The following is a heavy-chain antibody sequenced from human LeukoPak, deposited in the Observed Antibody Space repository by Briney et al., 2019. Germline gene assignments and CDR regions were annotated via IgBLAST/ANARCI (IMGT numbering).Heavy chain of an antibody. J-gene: IGHJ4*02. CDR2: ISSSGSTI. Sequence: PGGSLRLSCAASGFTFSDYYMSWIRQAPGKGLEWVSYISSSGSTIYYADSVKGRFTISRDNAKNSLYLQMNSLRAEDSAVYYCARDASFRSSTSCYLDYWGQGTLVTVSS. CDR3: ARDASFRSSTSCYLDY. CDR1: GFTFSDYY. V-gene: IGHV3-11*01. D-gene: IGHD2-2*01.